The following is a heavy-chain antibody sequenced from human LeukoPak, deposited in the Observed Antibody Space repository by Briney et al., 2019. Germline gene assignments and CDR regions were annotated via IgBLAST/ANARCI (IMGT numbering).Heavy chain of an antibody. CDR2: INPNGGGT. CDR1: GYTFTGYY. D-gene: IGHD6-19*01. J-gene: IGHJ5*02. Sequence: ASVKVSCKASGYTFTGYYMHWVRQAPGQGLEWMGWINPNGGGTNYAQKFQGRVTMTRDTSISTAYMELSRLRSDDTAVYYCARASARGSSGWYMGWFDPWGQGTLVTVSS. V-gene: IGHV1-2*02. CDR3: ARASARGSSGWYMGWFDP.